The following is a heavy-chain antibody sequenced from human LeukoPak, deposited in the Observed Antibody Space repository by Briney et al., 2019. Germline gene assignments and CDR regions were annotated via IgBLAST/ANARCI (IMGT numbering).Heavy chain of an antibody. CDR2: IYTSGST. Sequence: PSQTLSLTCTVSGGSISSGSYYWSWIRQPAGKGLEWIGRIYTSGSTNYNPSLKSRVTISVDTSKNQFSLKLSSVTAADTAVYYCARDSSGYYPYYFDYWGQGTLVTVSS. D-gene: IGHD3-22*01. CDR1: GGSISSGSYY. V-gene: IGHV4-61*02. J-gene: IGHJ4*02. CDR3: ARDSSGYYPYYFDY.